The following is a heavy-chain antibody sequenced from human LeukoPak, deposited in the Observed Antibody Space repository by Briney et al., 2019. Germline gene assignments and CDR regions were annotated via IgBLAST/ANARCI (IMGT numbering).Heavy chain of an antibody. CDR1: GGSINSADYY. CDR3: ARGPGGDRVPNWLDP. CDR2: IYYSGST. V-gene: IGHV4-30-4*02. Sequence: PSETLSLTCTVSGGSINSADYYWNWIRQPPGKGLEWIGYIYYSGSTYYNPSLKSRVTISLDTSKNQFSLKLSSVTAADTAVYYCARGPGGDRVPNWLDPWGQGTLVTVSS. D-gene: IGHD3-10*01. J-gene: IGHJ5*02.